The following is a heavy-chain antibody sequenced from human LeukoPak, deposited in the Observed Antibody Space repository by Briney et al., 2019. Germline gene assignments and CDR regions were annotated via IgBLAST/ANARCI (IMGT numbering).Heavy chain of an antibody. CDR1: GGTFSSYA. V-gene: IGHV1-69*05. D-gene: IGHD6-6*01. J-gene: IGHJ4*02. CDR3: AIRPYSSSSYLDY. CDR2: IIPIFGTA. Sequence: ASVKVSCKASGGTFSSYAISWVRQAPGQGLEWMGRIIPIFGTANYAQKFQGRVTITTDESTSTAYMELSSLRSEDTAVYYCAIRPYSSSSYLDYWGQGTLVTVSS.